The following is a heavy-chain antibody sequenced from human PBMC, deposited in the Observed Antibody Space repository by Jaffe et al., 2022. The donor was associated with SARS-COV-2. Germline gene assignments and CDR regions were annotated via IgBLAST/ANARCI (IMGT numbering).Heavy chain of an antibody. CDR3: TRDQPKPSWKRDYYYYMDV. Sequence: EVQLVESGGGLVQPGRSLRLSCTASGFTFGDYAMSWFRQAPGKGLEWVGFIRSKAYGGTTEYAASVKGRFTISRDDSKSIAYLQMNSLKTEDTAVYYCTRDQPKPSWKRDYYYYMDVWGKGTTVTVSS. D-gene: IGHD1-1*01. V-gene: IGHV3-49*03. CDR1: GFTFGDYA. J-gene: IGHJ6*03. CDR2: IRSKAYGGTT.